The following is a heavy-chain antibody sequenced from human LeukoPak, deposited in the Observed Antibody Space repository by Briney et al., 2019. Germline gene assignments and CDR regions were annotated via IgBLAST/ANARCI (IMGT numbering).Heavy chain of an antibody. CDR3: ARSYAGSGSYFSTYYYYYYMDV. Sequence: SLVKVSCKASGVTFSSYAISWVRQAPGQGLEWMGGIIPMFATANYAQKFQDRVTITADESTSTAYMELSSLRSEDTAVYYCARSYAGSGSYFSTYYYYYYMDVWGKGTTVTISS. CDR2: IIPMFATA. D-gene: IGHD3-10*01. J-gene: IGHJ6*03. V-gene: IGHV1-69*01. CDR1: GVTFSSYA.